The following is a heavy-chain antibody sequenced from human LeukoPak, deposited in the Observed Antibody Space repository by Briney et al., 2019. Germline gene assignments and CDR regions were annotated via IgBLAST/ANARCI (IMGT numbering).Heavy chain of an antibody. CDR1: GGSISGYY. J-gene: IGHJ4*02. Sequence: SETLSLTCTVSGGSISGYYWSWIRQPPGKGLEWIGYIYYSGSTNYNPSLKSRVTISVDKSKNQFSLKLSSVTAADTAVYYCARAGKSSGYYRPFDYWGQGTLVTVSS. CDR2: IYYSGST. V-gene: IGHV4-59*12. CDR3: ARAGKSSGYYRPFDY. D-gene: IGHD3-22*01.